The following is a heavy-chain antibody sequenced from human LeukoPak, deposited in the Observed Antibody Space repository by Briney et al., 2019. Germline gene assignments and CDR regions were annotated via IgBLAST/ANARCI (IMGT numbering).Heavy chain of an antibody. J-gene: IGHJ4*02. CDR1: GFTITTYA. CDR3: AKNCRGLPDEPFDY. CDR2: ISGRGDTT. D-gene: IGHD4-17*01. V-gene: IGHV3-23*01. Sequence: PGGSLRLSCAASGFTITTYAMGWVRQAPGKGLEWVSAISGRGDTTYYADSVKGRFTISRDNSKNTLYVQMNSLRAEDTAVYYCAKNCRGLPDEPFDYWGQGTLVTVSS.